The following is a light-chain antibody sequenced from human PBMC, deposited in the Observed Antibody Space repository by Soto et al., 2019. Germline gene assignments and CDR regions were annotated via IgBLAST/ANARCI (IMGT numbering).Light chain of an antibody. Sequence: QSALTQPASVSGSPGQSITISCTGTTSDVGTYNLVSWYQQHPDKASKLMIYEVTKRPSGVSNRFSGSKSGNTASLTISGLQADDEADYYCSSYAGGNTAVFGGGTKLTVL. CDR1: TSDVGTYNL. CDR2: EVT. J-gene: IGLJ2*01. CDR3: SSYAGGNTAV. V-gene: IGLV2-23*02.